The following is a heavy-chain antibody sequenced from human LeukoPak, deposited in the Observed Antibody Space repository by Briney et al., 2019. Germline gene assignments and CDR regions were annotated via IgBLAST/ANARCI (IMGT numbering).Heavy chain of an antibody. CDR3: ARDKIAAAGPRGYFDY. CDR2: INHSGST. CDR1: GGSFSGYY. J-gene: IGHJ4*02. V-gene: IGHV4-34*01. D-gene: IGHD6-13*01. Sequence: SSETLSLTCAVYGGSFSGYYWSWIRQPPGKGLELIGEINHSGSTNYNPSLKSRVTISVDTSKNQFSLKLSSVTAADTAVYYCARDKIAAAGPRGYFDYWGQGTLVTVSS.